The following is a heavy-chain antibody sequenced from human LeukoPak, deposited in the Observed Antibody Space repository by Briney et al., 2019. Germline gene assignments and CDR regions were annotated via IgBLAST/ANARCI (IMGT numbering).Heavy chain of an antibody. V-gene: IGHV4-59*08. D-gene: IGHD6-13*01. Sequence: SETLSLTCTVSGGSITSYYWSWIRQPPGKGLEWIGYIYYSGSTNYNPSLKSRVTISVDTSKNQFSLKLSSVTAADTAVYYCARHERYSSSWYFDYWGQGTLVTVSS. CDR2: IYYSGST. J-gene: IGHJ4*02. CDR1: GGSITSYY. CDR3: ARHERYSSSWYFDY.